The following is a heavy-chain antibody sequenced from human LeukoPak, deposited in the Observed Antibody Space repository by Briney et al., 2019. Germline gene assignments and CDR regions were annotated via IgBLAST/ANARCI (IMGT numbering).Heavy chain of an antibody. D-gene: IGHD3-22*01. CDR2: INWNGGST. CDR3: ARATHYYESSGYDY. J-gene: IGHJ4*02. V-gene: IGHV3-20*04. CDR1: GFTFDDYG. Sequence: LPGGSLRLSCAASGFTFDDYGMSWVRQAPGKGLEWVSGINWNGGSTGYADSVKGRFTISRDNAKNSLYLQMNSLRAEDTALYYCARATHYYESSGYDYWGQGTLVTVSS.